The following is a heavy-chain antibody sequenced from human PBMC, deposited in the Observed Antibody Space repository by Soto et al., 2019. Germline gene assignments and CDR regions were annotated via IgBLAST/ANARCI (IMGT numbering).Heavy chain of an antibody. CDR2: VFSSGST. J-gene: IGHJ6*02. Sequence: SETLSLTCSVPGGAISSYCWSWVRQPAGKGLEWIGRVFSSGSTNYNASLKSRVTMSIDTSKNEVSLTLRSVTAADTGVYYCARVAFSYFGMDVWGPGTTVTVS. CDR3: ARVAFSYFGMDV. V-gene: IGHV4-4*07. CDR1: GGAISSYC. D-gene: IGHD3-3*02.